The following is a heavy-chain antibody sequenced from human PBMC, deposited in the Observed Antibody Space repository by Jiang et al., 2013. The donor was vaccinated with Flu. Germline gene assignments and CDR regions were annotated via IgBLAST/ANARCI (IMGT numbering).Heavy chain of an antibody. J-gene: IGHJ4*02. D-gene: IGHD2-15*01. CDR2: IKSRAESYAT. V-gene: IGHV3-73*01. CDR1: GFTLSDSD. CDR3: FSRRCSGGTCYPGY. Sequence: KLSCAASGFTLSDSDIHWVRQASGKGLEWVGRIKSRAESYATANAASVNGRFTHSRDDSKNTAYLQMDTLIIEDTAVYYCFSRRCSGGTCYPGYWGQGTLVTVSS.